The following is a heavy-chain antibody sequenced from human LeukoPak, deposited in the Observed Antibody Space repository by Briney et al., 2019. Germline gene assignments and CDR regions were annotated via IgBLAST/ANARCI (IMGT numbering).Heavy chain of an antibody. CDR2: IRSKANSYAT. D-gene: IGHD2-15*01. J-gene: IGHJ4*02. CDR3: TGECSGGSCYSADF. Sequence: GGSLRLSCAASGFTFSGSAMHWVRQASGKGLEWVGRIRSKANSYATAYAASVKGRFTISRDDSKNTAYLQMNSLKTEDTAVYYCTGECSGGSCYSADFWGQGTLVTVSS. CDR1: GFTFSGSA. V-gene: IGHV3-73*01.